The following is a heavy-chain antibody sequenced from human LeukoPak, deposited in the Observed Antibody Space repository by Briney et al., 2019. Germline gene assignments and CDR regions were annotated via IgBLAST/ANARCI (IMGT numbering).Heavy chain of an antibody. J-gene: IGHJ4*02. D-gene: IGHD5-24*01. CDR3: ARESGAKMATRGFDY. CDR1: GFTISSNY. V-gene: IGHV3-53*01. Sequence: HPGGSLRLSCAASGFTISSNYMSWVRQAPGKGLEWVSVIYSGGSTYYADSVKGRFTISRDNSKNTLYLQMNSLRAEDTAVYYCARESGAKMATRGFDYWGQGTLVTVSS. CDR2: IYSGGST.